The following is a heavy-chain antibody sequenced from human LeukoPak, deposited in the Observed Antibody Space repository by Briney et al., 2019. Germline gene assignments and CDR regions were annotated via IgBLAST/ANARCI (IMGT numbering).Heavy chain of an antibody. Sequence: GGSLRLSCAAPGFTFSSYAMHWVRQAPGKGLEWVAVISYDGSNKYYADSVKGRFTISRDNSKNTLYLQMNSLRAEDTAVYYCARDDSSGYYYGFWFDPWGQGTLVTVSS. CDR3: ARDDSSGYYYGFWFDP. D-gene: IGHD3-22*01. CDR1: GFTFSSYA. CDR2: ISYDGSNK. V-gene: IGHV3-30-3*01. J-gene: IGHJ5*02.